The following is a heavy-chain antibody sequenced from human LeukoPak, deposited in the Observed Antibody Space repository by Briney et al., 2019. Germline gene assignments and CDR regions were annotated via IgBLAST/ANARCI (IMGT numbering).Heavy chain of an antibody. CDR2: IIPIFGTA. CDR1: GYTFTSYD. V-gene: IGHV1-69*05. CDR3: AKSPGYSSSWYVT. D-gene: IGHD6-13*01. J-gene: IGHJ5*02. Sequence: SVKVSCKASGYTFTSYDINWVRQATGQGLEWMGGIIPIFGTANYAQKFQGRVTITTDESTSTAYMELSSLRSEDTAVYYCAKSPGYSSSWYVTWGQGTLVTVSS.